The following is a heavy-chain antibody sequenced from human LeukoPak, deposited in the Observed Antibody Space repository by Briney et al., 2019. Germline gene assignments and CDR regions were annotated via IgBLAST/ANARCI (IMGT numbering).Heavy chain of an antibody. D-gene: IGHD2-8*01. V-gene: IGHV3-23*01. CDR3: AKDRSCINDVCNGGFDY. CDR1: GFIFSSYA. Sequence: PSGSLRLTCAASGFIFSSYARSWARQPPGKGLDWIATIIGSGGSTYYSYSENGRFTTSGDNSNKTVSVQMNSIRVDGTCLYYCAKDRSCINDVCNGGFDYWGQGTLVTVSS. CDR2: IIGSGGST. J-gene: IGHJ4*02.